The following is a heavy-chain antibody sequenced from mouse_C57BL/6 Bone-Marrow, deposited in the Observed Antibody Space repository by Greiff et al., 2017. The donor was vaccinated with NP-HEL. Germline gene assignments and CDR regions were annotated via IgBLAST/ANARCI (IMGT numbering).Heavy chain of an antibody. CDR2: IYPRSGNT. D-gene: IGHD3-1*01. CDR1: GYTFTSYG. J-gene: IGHJ4*01. V-gene: IGHV1-81*01. Sequence: VQLQQSGAELARPGASVKLSCKASGYTFTSYGISWVKQRTGQGLEWIGEIYPRSGNTYYNEKFKGKATLTADKSSSTAYMELRSLTSEDSAVYFCARSGGLRRKDAMDYWGQGTSVTVSS. CDR3: ARSGGLRRKDAMDY.